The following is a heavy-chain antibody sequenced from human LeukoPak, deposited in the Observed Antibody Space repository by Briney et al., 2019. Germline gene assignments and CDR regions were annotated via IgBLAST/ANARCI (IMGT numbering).Heavy chain of an antibody. CDR1: GGSISSSSYY. J-gene: IGHJ4*02. V-gene: IGHV4-39*07. D-gene: IGHD4-17*01. CDR2: IYYSGST. Sequence: SETLSLTCTVSGGSISSSSYYWGWIHQPPGKGLEWIGSIYYSGSTYYNPSLKSRVTISVDTSKNQFSLKLSSVTAADTAVYYCARASTVTTSPRFDYWGQGTLVTVSS. CDR3: ARASTVTTSPRFDY.